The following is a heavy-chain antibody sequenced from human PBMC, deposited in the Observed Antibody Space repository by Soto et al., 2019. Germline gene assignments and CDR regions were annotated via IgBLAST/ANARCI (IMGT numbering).Heavy chain of an antibody. V-gene: IGHV4-31*03. Sequence: SETLSLTCTVSGGSISSGGYYWSWIRQHPGKGLEWIGYIYYSGSTYYNPSLKSRVTISVDTSKNQFSLKLSSVTAADTAVYYCARGLLITIFGGNWFDPWGQGTLVTVSS. CDR3: ARGLLITIFGGNWFDP. J-gene: IGHJ5*02. CDR2: IYYSGST. CDR1: GGSISSGGYY. D-gene: IGHD3-3*01.